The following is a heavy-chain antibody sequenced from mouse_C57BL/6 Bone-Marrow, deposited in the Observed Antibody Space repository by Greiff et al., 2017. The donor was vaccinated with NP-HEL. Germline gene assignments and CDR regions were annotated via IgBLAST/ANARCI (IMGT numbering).Heavy chain of an antibody. Sequence: EMQLQQSGPELVKPGASVKISCKASGYTFTDYYMNWVKQSHGKSLEWIGDINPNNGGTSYNQKFKGKATLTVDKSSSTAYMELRSLTSEDSAVYYCARSRRYYAMDYWGQGTSVTVSS. J-gene: IGHJ4*01. CDR2: INPNNGGT. CDR1: GYTFTDYY. V-gene: IGHV1-26*01. CDR3: ARSRRYYAMDY.